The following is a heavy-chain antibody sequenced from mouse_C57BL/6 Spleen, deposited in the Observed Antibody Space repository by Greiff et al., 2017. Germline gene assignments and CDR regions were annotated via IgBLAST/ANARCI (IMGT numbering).Heavy chain of an antibody. V-gene: IGHV1-72*01. J-gene: IGHJ1*03. CDR1: GYTFTSYW. CDR3: ATDYYDSSYWYFDV. D-gene: IGHD1-1*01. Sequence: QVQLQQPGAEFVKPGASVKLSCKASGYTFTSYWMPWVKQRPGRGLEWIGRINPNSGGTKYNEKFKSKATLTVDKPYSTAYMQLSSLTSEDSAVYYCATDYYDSSYWYFDVWGTGTTVTVSS. CDR2: INPNSGGT.